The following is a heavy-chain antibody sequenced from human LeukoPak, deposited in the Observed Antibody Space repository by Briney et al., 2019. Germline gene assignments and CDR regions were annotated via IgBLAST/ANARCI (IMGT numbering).Heavy chain of an antibody. CDR2: LYSGSTT. CDR1: GFTVSNNY. D-gene: IGHD2-2*01. J-gene: IGHJ4*02. CDR3: ARGPRYCSSSSCYDY. Sequence: GGSLRLSCAASGFTVSNNYMSWVRQAPGEGLEWVSVLYSGSTTYYADSVKGRFTIYRDNSKNTMYLQMNNLRAGDTAVYCCARGPRYCSSSSCYDYWGQGTLVTVSS. V-gene: IGHV3-66*01.